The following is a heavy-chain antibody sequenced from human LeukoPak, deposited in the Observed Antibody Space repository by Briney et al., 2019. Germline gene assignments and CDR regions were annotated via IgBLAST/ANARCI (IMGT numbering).Heavy chain of an antibody. CDR3: ARTPIVGATFDAFDI. CDR1: GFTFSSYW. CDR2: IKQDGSEK. D-gene: IGHD1-26*01. V-gene: IGHV3-7*01. J-gene: IGHJ3*02. Sequence: PGGSLRLSCAASGFTFSSYWMSWVRQAPGKGLEWVANIKQDGSEKYYVDSVKGRFTISRDNAKNSLYLQMNSLRAEDTAVYYCARTPIVGATFDAFDIWGQGTMVTVSS.